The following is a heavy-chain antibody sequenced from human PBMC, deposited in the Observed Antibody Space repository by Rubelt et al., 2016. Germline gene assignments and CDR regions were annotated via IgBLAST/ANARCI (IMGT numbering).Heavy chain of an antibody. Sequence: VQLVESGGGLVKPGGSLRLSCADSGFTFSDHYMSWIRQAPGKGLEWVSVVYSGGSPSYGGYGQGRFTISRHNSKNTLYLQMNSLRAEDTAVYYCASGRGWGQGTLVTVSS. D-gene: IGHD1-26*01. CDR3: ASGRG. CDR1: GFTFSDHY. J-gene: IGHJ4*02. V-gene: IGHV3-53*04. CDR2: VYSGGSP.